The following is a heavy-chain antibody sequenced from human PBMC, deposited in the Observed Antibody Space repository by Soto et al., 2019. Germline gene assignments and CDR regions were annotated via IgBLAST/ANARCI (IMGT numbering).Heavy chain of an antibody. V-gene: IGHV3-74*01. CDR3: ARDLYGIDY. CDR1: GFTFSSYW. J-gene: IGHJ4*02. Sequence: PGGSLRLSCAASGFTFSSYWMHWVRQVPGKGLLWVSHINNDGSNINYADSVKGRFTISRDNAENTLYLQMNSLRVEGTAVYYCARDLYGIDYWGQGTPVTVSS. D-gene: IGHD4-17*01. CDR2: INNDGSNI.